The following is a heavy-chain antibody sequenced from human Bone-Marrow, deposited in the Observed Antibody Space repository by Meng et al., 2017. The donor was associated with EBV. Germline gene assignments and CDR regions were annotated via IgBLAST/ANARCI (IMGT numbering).Heavy chain of an antibody. CDR3: ATQRRDTDWFDP. J-gene: IGHJ5*02. Sequence: QLQPGGAGLLKPSETLSLTGAVYGGSFSGYYWTWIRQPPGKGLEWIGEINHSGSTNYNPSLKSRVTISVDTSKNQFSLKLSSVTAADTAVYYCATQRRDTDWFDPWGQGTLVTVSS. V-gene: IGHV4-34*02. CDR2: INHSGST. CDR1: GGSFSGYY. D-gene: IGHD6-25*01.